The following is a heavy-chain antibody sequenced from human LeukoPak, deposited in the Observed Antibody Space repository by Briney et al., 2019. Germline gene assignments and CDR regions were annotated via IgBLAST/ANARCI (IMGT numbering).Heavy chain of an antibody. CDR3: ARRRDGYSYYFDY. J-gene: IGHJ4*02. V-gene: IGHV4-30-2*01. D-gene: IGHD5-24*01. Sequence: PSETLSLTCAVSGGSISSGGYSWSWIRQPPGKGLEWIGYIYHSGSTYYNPSLKSRVTISADRSKNQFSLKLSSVTAADTAVYYCARRRDGYSYYFDYWGQGTLVTVSS. CDR1: GGSISSGGYS. CDR2: IYHSGST.